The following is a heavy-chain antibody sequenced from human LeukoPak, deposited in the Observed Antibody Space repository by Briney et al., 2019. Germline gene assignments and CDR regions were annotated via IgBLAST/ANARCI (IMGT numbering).Heavy chain of an antibody. CDR1: GFTFSSYA. Sequence: GGSLRLSCAASGFTFSSYAMSWVRQAPGKGLEWVSAISGSGGSTYYADSVKGRFTTSRDNSKATLFLQMNSLRAEDTAIYYCARQVGYCDSGSCYFEYWGQGTLVTVSS. CDR2: ISGSGGST. J-gene: IGHJ4*02. D-gene: IGHD4-17*01. V-gene: IGHV3-23*01. CDR3: ARQVGYCDSGSCYFEY.